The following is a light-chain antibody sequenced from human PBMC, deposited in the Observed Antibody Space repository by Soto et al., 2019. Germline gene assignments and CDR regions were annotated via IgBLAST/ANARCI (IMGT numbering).Light chain of an antibody. CDR1: QSISNN. CDR3: QQYGSSPQT. V-gene: IGKV3-15*01. J-gene: IGKJ1*01. Sequence: MTQSPATLSLSQGEKTTLSCRASQSISNNFAWFQQKPGQVPRLLIYGASNRATGVSARFSGSGSGTEFTLTISSLQSEDFAVYYCQQYGSSPQTFGQGSMV. CDR2: GAS.